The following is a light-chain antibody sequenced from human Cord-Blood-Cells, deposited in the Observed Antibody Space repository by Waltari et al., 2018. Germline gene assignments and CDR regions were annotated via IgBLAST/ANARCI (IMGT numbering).Light chain of an antibody. V-gene: IGKV3-11*01. Sequence: EIVLTQSPATLSLSPGERATLSCRASQSVSIYLAWYQQKPGQAPRLLIYDASNRATVIPARFSGSGSATDFTLTISSPEPEDFAVYYCQQRSNWPLTFGGGTKVEIK. CDR3: QQRSNWPLT. CDR1: QSVSIY. J-gene: IGKJ4*01. CDR2: DAS.